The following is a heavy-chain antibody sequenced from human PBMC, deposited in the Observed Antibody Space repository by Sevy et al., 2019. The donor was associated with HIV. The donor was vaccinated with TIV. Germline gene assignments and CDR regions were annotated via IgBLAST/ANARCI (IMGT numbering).Heavy chain of an antibody. CDR1: GFTFSSYW. CDR2: IKQDGSEK. D-gene: IGHD1-26*01. V-gene: IGHV3-7*01. J-gene: IGHJ4*02. CDR3: ARDRSYTGGGPPYYFDY. Sequence: GGSLRLSCAASGFTFSSYWMSWVRQAPGKGLEWVANIKQDGSEKYYVDSVKGRFTISRDNAKNSLYLQMNSLRAEDTAVYYCARDRSYTGGGPPYYFDYSGQGTLVTVSS.